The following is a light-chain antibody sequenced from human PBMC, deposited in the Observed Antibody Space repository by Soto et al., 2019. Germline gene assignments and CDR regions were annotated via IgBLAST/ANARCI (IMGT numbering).Light chain of an antibody. J-gene: IGKJ5*01. CDR1: QSVNSN. V-gene: IGKV3-15*01. Sequence: EIAMTQSPAILSVSPGESATLSCRASQSVNSNYLAWYQQHPGQPPRLLIYGISTRATGIPARFSGSGSGTEFSLTISSLQSEDFAVYYCQQYSKWPITFGQGTRLEIK. CDR3: QQYSKWPIT. CDR2: GIS.